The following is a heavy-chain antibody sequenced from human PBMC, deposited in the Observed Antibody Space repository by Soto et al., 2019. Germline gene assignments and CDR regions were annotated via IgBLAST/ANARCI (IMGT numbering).Heavy chain of an antibody. J-gene: IGHJ4*02. V-gene: IGHV1-18*01. CDR3: ARDLGIAALTGY. CDR1: RSPFTSYG. Sequence: ASVKVSCKASRSPFTSYGISWGRQAPGQGLEWMGWISAYNGNTNDAQKLQGRVTMTTDTSTSTAYMDLRSLSSDDTAVYYCARDLGIAALTGYWGQGTLVTVSS. D-gene: IGHD6-13*01. CDR2: ISAYNGNT.